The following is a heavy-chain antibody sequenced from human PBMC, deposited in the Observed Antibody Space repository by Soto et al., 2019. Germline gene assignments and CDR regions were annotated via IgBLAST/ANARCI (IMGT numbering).Heavy chain of an antibody. J-gene: IGHJ6*03. D-gene: IGHD2-2*01. CDR1: GVTFGSYA. V-gene: IGHV3-23*01. CDR3: AKALRPSLNFFYYMDV. CDR2: LGGNGFTT. Sequence: EVQLLESGGGLVQPGGSLRLSCVVSGVTFGSYAMSWVRQAPEKGPEWVAILGGNGFTTYYADSVKGRFTISGDKSKSILFLQMNSLRADDTGVYFCAKALRPSLNFFYYMDVWGRGTSVTVSS.